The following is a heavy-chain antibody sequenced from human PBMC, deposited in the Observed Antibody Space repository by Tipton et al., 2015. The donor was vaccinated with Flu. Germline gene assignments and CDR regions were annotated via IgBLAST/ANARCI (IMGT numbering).Heavy chain of an antibody. CDR3: ARRKAAKAAFDI. J-gene: IGHJ3*02. D-gene: IGHD2-15*01. Sequence: TLSLTCTVSGDSISRGSYYYNWIRQPAGEGLEWIGRIYTNANTNYKASLKSRVTIPVDTSKNQFPLKLSSVTAADTAEYYCARRKAAKAAFDIWGQGTMVTVAS. V-gene: IGHV4-61*02. CDR1: GDSISRGSYY. CDR2: IYTNANT.